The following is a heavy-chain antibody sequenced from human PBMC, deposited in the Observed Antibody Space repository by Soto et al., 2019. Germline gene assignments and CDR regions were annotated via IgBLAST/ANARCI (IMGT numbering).Heavy chain of an antibody. J-gene: IGHJ4*02. D-gene: IGHD3-3*01. V-gene: IGHV1-69*01. CDR1: GGSFGNSA. Sequence: QVQLVQSGAEVKKPGSSVKVSCKASGGSFGNSAITWVRQTPGQGLEWLGGFIPVYRTLNYAQKFQGRVTITADESTVTAFMTLSSLASEDTAVYYCATGVIWIGYFTVDSWGQGTRVTVSS. CDR2: FIPVYRTL. CDR3: ATGVIWIGYFTVDS.